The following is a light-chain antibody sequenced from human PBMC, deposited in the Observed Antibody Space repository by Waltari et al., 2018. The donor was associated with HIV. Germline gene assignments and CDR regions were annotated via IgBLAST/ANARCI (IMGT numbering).Light chain of an antibody. CDR1: DIGSKS. V-gene: IGLV3-21*04. CDR3: QIWDSGSDLWV. Sequence: SYVVTQPPSGSVAPGKTARIPCGGNDIGSKSVHWYRQRPGQAPIVVMSYDTDRPSGIPDRVTGSNSGNTATLTISDVEAGDEADYYCQIWDSGSDLWVFGGGTKLTV. CDR2: YDT. J-gene: IGLJ3*02.